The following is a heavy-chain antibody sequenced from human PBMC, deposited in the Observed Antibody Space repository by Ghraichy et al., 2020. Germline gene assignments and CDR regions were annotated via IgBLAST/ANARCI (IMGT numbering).Heavy chain of an antibody. V-gene: IGHV4-34*01. CDR1: GGSFSGYY. J-gene: IGHJ6*02. Sequence: SETLSLTCAVYGGSFSGYYWSWIRQPPGKGLEWIGEINHSGSTNYNPSLKSRVTISVDTSKNQFSLKLSSVTAADTAVYYCARVSVGVYSSSWYGEVYYYGMDVWGQGTTVTVSS. D-gene: IGHD6-13*01. CDR3: ARVSVGVYSSSWYGEVYYYGMDV. CDR2: INHSGST.